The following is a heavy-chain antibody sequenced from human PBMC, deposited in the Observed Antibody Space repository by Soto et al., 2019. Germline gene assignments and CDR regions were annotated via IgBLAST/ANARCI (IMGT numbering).Heavy chain of an antibody. CDR2: INHSGST. CDR3: ARARYSYGSDY. D-gene: IGHD5-18*01. V-gene: IGHV4-34*01. CDR1: GGSFSGYY. J-gene: IGHJ4*02. Sequence: LSLTCAVYGGSFSGYYWSWIRQPPGKGLEWIGEINHSGSTNYNPSLKSRVTISVDTSKNQFSLKLSSVTAADTAVYYCARARYSYGSDYWGQGTLVTVSS.